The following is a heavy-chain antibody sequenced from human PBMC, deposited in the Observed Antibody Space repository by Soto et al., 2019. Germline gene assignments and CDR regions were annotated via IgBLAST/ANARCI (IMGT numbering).Heavy chain of an antibody. J-gene: IGHJ4*02. V-gene: IGHV3-15*01. Sequence: GGSLRLSCAASGFTFTNAWMSWVRQAPGKGLEWVGRVKSKTDGGTTDYAAPVKGRFTISRDDSRNTLYLQMNSLKTEDTAVYYCATASLSATTWGEGTLVTVYS. D-gene: IGHD3-16*01. CDR3: ATASLSATT. CDR1: GFTFTNAW. CDR2: VKSKTDGGTT.